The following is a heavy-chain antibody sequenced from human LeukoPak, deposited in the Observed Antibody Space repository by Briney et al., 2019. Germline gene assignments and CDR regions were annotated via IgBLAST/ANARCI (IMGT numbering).Heavy chain of an antibody. Sequence: GPSLKISSKGSGYRFTSYWIGWVRQLPGKGLEWMGSIYPGDSDTRYSPSFQGQVTISADKSISTAYLQWSSLKASDTAMYYCARLQYSSSSEDYWGQGTLVTVSS. V-gene: IGHV5-51*01. CDR1: GYRFTSYW. D-gene: IGHD6-6*01. J-gene: IGHJ4*02. CDR3: ARLQYSSSSEDY. CDR2: IYPGDSDT.